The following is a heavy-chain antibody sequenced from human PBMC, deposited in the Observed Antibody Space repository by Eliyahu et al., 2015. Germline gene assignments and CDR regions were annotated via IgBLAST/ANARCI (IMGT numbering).Heavy chain of an antibody. D-gene: IGHD3-16*01. Sequence: EVQLVESGGGLVQPGRSLRXSCAASGFTFDXYAMHWVRQAPGKGLGWXSGINWNSDIIEYADSVKGRFTISRDSAKNSLYLHMSSLRPEDTAFYYCAKAPVGPYYDRLYFQHWGLGTLVTVSS. CDR1: GFTFDXYA. V-gene: IGHV3-9*01. J-gene: IGHJ1*01. CDR3: AKAPVGPYYDRLYFQH. CDR2: INWNSDII.